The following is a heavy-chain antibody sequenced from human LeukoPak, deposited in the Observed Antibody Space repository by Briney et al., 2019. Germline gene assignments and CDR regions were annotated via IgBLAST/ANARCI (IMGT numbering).Heavy chain of an antibody. V-gene: IGHV1-8*01. CDR3: ARFLARRDYYDSSWINFNEWALDY. J-gene: IGHJ4*02. Sequence: GASVKVSCKASGYTFTSYDFNWVRQATGQRPEWMGWMSPNSGDTGYAQKFQDRVTMTRNTSISTAYMELSSLRSDDTAVYYCARFLARRDYYDSSWINFNEWALDYWGQGTLVTVSS. D-gene: IGHD3-22*01. CDR1: GYTFTSYD. CDR2: MSPNSGDT.